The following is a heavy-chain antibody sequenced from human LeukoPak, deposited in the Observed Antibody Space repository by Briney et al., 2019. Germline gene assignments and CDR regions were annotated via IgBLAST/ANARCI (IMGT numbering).Heavy chain of an antibody. V-gene: IGHV3-21*01. J-gene: IGHJ2*01. Sequence: GGSLRLSCAASGFTFSSYAMHWVRQAPGKGLEWVSSISSGSSCRYYADSMKRRFTISRDNAKNSLYLQMNSLRAEDTAVYYCAGSDTIGYTPREWDYWYFDLWGRGTLVSVSS. CDR3: AGSDTIGYTPREWDYWYFDL. CDR2: ISSGSSCR. CDR1: GFTFSSYA. D-gene: IGHD3-16*02.